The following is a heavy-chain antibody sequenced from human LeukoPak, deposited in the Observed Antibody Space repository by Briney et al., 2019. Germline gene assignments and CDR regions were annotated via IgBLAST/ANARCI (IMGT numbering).Heavy chain of an antibody. CDR3: ARDPSDLRSGLDY. CDR1: GFVFSDYG. D-gene: IGHD4-17*01. Sequence: GGSLRLSCAASGFVFSDYGMHWVRQAPGKGLEWVAFIRYDGSSEFYADSVKGRFTISRDNSKNTLYLQMNSLRAEDTAVYYCARDPSDLRSGLDYWGQGTLVTVSS. CDR2: IRYDGSSE. V-gene: IGHV3-30*02. J-gene: IGHJ4*02.